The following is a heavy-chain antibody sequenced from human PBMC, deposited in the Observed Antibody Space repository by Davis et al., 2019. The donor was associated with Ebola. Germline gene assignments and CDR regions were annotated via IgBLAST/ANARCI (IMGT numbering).Heavy chain of an antibody. D-gene: IGHD2-8*01. CDR3: ASLMGKGDY. CDR1: VGSFSGYY. CDR2: INHSGST. Sequence: PSETLSLTCAVYVGSFSGYYWTWIRQPPGKGLEWIGEINHSGSTNYDPSLRSRVTISVDTSKNQFSLKLSSVTAADTAVYYCASLMGKGDYWGQGTLVTVSS. V-gene: IGHV4-34*01. J-gene: IGHJ4*02.